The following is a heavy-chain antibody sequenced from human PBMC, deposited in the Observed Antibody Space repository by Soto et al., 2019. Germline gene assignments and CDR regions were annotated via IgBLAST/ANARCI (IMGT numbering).Heavy chain of an antibody. D-gene: IGHD6-19*01. V-gene: IGHV4-30-2*01. Sequence: QLQLQESGSGLVKPSQTLSLTCAVSGGSISSGGYSWSWIRQPPGKGLEWIGYIYHSGTYYNPSLKSRVTLSVDRSKNKFSLKLSSVTAADTAVYYCARAGGLGAVAVDYWGQGTLVTVSS. CDR1: GGSISSGGYS. CDR3: ARAGGLGAVAVDY. CDR2: IYHSGT. J-gene: IGHJ4*02.